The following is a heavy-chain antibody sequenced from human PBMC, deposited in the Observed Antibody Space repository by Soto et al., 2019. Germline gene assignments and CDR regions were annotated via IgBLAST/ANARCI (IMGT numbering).Heavy chain of an antibody. Sequence: PSETLYLTCAVYGVSFSGYYWTWLRQPPGTGLEWIGEINHSGSTNYNPSLKSRVTISVDTSKNQFSLKLTSVTAADTAVYYCARDKITGLFDYWGQGTLVTVSS. CDR1: GVSFSGYY. CDR3: ARDKITGLFDY. CDR2: INHSGST. V-gene: IGHV4-34*01. D-gene: IGHD2-8*02. J-gene: IGHJ4*02.